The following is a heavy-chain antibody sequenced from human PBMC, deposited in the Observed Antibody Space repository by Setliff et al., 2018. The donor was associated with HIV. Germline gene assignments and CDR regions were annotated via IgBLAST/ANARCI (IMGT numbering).Heavy chain of an antibody. CDR2: ISNYGSP. V-gene: IGHV4-59*08. CDR3: ARHDTEYSSYPIDY. D-gene: IGHD6-6*01. CDR1: GDSMIPHY. Sequence: SETLSLTCLVSGDSMIPHYWSWIRQPPGRGLEWIGYISNYGSPSYSPSLESRVTILLDTSKNQFSLRLSSVTAADTAVYYCARHDTEYSSYPIDYWGQGNLVTVSS. J-gene: IGHJ4*02.